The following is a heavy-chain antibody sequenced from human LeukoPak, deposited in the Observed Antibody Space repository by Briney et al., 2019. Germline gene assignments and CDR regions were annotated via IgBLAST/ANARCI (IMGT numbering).Heavy chain of an antibody. CDR1: GFTFSNYW. Sequence: GGSLRLSCAASGFTFSNYWMSWVRQAPGKGLEWVANIKQDGSEKYYVDSVKGRFTISRDNAKNLLYLQMNSLRAEDTAVYCCARFGDFWSGYYGDYWGQGTLVTVSS. V-gene: IGHV3-7*01. CDR3: ARFGDFWSGYYGDY. CDR2: IKQDGSEK. D-gene: IGHD3-3*01. J-gene: IGHJ4*02.